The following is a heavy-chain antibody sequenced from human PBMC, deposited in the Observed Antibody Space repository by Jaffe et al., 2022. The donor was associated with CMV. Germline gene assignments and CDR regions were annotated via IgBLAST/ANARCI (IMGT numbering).Heavy chain of an antibody. CDR1: GFTFSDYY. Sequence: QVQLVESGGGLVKPGGSLRLSCAASGFTFSDYYMSWIRQAPGKGLEWVSYISSSGSTIYYADSVKGRFTISRDNAKNSLYLQMNSLRAEDTAVYYCARDSAGYYYDSSGYYAEIDYWGQGTLVTVSS. CDR2: ISSSGSTI. J-gene: IGHJ4*02. V-gene: IGHV3-11*01. D-gene: IGHD3-22*01. CDR3: ARDSAGYYYDSSGYYAEIDY.